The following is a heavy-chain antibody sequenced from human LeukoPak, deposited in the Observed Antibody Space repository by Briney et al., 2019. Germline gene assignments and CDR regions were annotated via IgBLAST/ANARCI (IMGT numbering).Heavy chain of an antibody. V-gene: IGHV3-9*01. J-gene: IGHJ4*02. CDR3: AKDMGTYAEFTSYYFDY. Sequence: PGRSLRLSCAAPGFTFDDYAMHWVRQAPGKGLEWVSGISWNSGSIGYADSVKGRFTISRDNAKNSLYLQMNSLRAEDTALYYCAKDMGTYAEFTSYYFDYWGQGTLVTVSS. CDR2: ISWNSGSI. CDR1: GFTFDDYA. D-gene: IGHD3-16*01.